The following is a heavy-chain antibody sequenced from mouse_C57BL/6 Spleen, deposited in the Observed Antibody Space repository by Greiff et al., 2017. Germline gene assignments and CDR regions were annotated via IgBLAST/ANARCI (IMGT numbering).Heavy chain of an antibody. J-gene: IGHJ2*01. D-gene: IGHD1-1*01. Sequence: QVQLKQSGAELVKPGASVKISCTASGYAFSSYWMNWVKQRPGKGLEWIGQICPGDGDTNYNGKLKGKATLTEDKSSSTAYMQLSSLTSEDSAVYFCARLGLLRSDYWGQGTTLTVSS. V-gene: IGHV1-80*01. CDR2: ICPGDGDT. CDR3: ARLGLLRSDY. CDR1: GYAFSSYW.